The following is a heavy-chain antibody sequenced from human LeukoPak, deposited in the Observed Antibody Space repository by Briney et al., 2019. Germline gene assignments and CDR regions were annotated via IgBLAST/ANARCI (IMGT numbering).Heavy chain of an antibody. CDR3: ARHPAIIYYFDY. Sequence: SETLSLTCPVSGCSHSSSSYYWGWVRQPPGKGVGGVGSIYYSGSTYYNPSLKSRVTISVDTSKNQFSLKLSSVTAADTAVYYCARHPAIIYYFDYWGQGTLVTVSS. CDR1: GCSHSSSSYY. CDR2: IYYSGST. V-gene: IGHV4-39*01. D-gene: IGHD2-2*01. J-gene: IGHJ4*02.